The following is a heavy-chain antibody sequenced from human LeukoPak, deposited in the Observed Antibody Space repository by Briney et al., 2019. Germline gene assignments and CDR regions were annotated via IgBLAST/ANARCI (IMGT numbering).Heavy chain of an antibody. CDR3: ASTYYYDSSGYPGYYYMDV. V-gene: IGHV1-46*01. CDR1: GYTFISHY. J-gene: IGHJ6*03. CDR2: INPSGGST. Sequence: ASVKVSCKAPGYTFISHYMHWVRQAPGQGLEWMGIINPSGGSTNYAQKFRGRVTMTRDTSTSTVYMELSSLRSEDTAVYYCASTYYYDSSGYPGYYYMDVWGKGTTVTISS. D-gene: IGHD3-22*01.